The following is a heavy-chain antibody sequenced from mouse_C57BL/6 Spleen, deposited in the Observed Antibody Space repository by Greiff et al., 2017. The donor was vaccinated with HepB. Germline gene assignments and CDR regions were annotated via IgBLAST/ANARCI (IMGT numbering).Heavy chain of an antibody. CDR2: ISSGGDYI. CDR3: TRAHGSSYGYFDV. D-gene: IGHD1-1*01. Sequence: EVKLMESGEGLVKPGGSLKLSCAASGFTFSSYAMSWVRQTPEKRLEWVAYISSGGDYIYYADTVKGRFTISRDNARNTLYLQMSSLKSEDTAMYYCTRAHGSSYGYFDVWGTGTTVTVSS. J-gene: IGHJ1*03. V-gene: IGHV5-9-1*02. CDR1: GFTFSSYA.